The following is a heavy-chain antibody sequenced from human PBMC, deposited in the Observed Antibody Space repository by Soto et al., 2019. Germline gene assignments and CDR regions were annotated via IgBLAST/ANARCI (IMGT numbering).Heavy chain of an antibody. V-gene: IGHV3-30*03. CDR1: GFTFSSYG. CDR3: ARSVRYPYEPDY. Sequence: LRLSCAASGFTFSSYGMHWVRQAPGKGLEWVAVISYDGSNKYYADSVKGRFTISRDNSKNTLYLQMNSLRAEDTAVYYCARSVRYPYEPDYWGQGTLVTVSS. J-gene: IGHJ4*02. CDR2: ISYDGSNK. D-gene: IGHD3-9*01.